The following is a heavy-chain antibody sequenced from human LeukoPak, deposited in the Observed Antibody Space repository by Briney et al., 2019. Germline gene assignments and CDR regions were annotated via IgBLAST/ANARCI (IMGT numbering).Heavy chain of an antibody. CDR3: AREGYDSSGYYSPPQPNFDP. CDR1: GGSISSGTYY. Sequence: PSETLSLTCTVSGGSISSGTYYWSWIRQPAGKGLEWIGRIFTSGSTNYNPSLKSRVTISVDTSKNQFSLKLSSVTAADTAVYYCAREGYDSSGYYSPPQPNFDPWGQGTLVTVSS. V-gene: IGHV4-61*02. CDR2: IFTSGST. D-gene: IGHD3-22*01. J-gene: IGHJ5*02.